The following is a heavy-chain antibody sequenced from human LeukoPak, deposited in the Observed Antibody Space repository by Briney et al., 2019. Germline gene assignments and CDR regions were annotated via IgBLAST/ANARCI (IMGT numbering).Heavy chain of an antibody. CDR1: GFTFSSYG. V-gene: IGHV3-33*01. CDR3: ARGSKGELVYFDY. CDR2: IWYDGSNK. D-gene: IGHD1-26*01. Sequence: GGSLRLSCAASGFTFSSYGMHWVRQAPGKGLEWVAVIWYDGSNKHYADSVKGRFTISRDNSKNTLYLQMNSLRAEDTAVYYCARGSKGELVYFDYWGQGTLVTVSS. J-gene: IGHJ4*02.